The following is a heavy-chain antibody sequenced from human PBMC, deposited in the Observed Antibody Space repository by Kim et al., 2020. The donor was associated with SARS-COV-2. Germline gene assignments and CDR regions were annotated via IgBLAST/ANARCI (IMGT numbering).Heavy chain of an antibody. J-gene: IGHJ4*02. V-gene: IGHV3-9*01. Sequence: ADSVKGRFTISRDNAKNSLYLQMNSLRAEDTALYYCAKDIHGYSGYDRIVWGQGTLVTVSS. CDR3: AKDIHGYSGYDRIV. D-gene: IGHD5-12*01.